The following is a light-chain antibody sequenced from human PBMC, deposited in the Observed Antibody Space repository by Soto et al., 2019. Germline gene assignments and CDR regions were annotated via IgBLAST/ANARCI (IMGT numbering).Light chain of an antibody. CDR3: QYIHSFPLT. CDR2: LAS. J-gene: IGKJ4*01. CDR1: QVISKY. V-gene: IGKV1-9*01. Sequence: IQLTQSPSSLSASVGDRVTITCRASQVISKYLAWYQQKPGTAPKLLIYLASTLQGGVPSRFSGSGSGTDFSLTISSLQPEDVATYYCQYIHSFPLTFCGGTKVEIK.